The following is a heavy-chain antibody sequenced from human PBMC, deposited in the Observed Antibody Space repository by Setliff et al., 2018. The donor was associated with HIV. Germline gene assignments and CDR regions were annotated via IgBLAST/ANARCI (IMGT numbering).Heavy chain of an antibody. CDR3: ARAFSGYYFDY. CDR1: GFTFSSYS. Sequence: PGGSLRLSCAASGFTFSSYSMNWVRQAPGKGLEWVSSISSSSTYIYYADSVRGRFTISRDNAKNSLYLQMNSLRAEDTAVYYCARAFSGYYFDYWGQGTLVTVSS. D-gene: IGHD3-3*01. J-gene: IGHJ4*02. CDR2: ISSSSTYI. V-gene: IGHV3-21*01.